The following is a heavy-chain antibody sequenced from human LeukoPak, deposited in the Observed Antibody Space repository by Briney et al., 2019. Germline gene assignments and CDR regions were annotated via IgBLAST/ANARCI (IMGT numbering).Heavy chain of an antibody. CDR1: GGSISSGDYY. D-gene: IGHD3-3*01. CDR2: IYYSEST. CDR3: ARDPKPTIFGVASFDY. Sequence: PSETLSLTCTVSGGSISSGDYYWSWIRQPPGKGLEWIGYIYYSESTYYNPSLKSRVTISVDTSKNQFSLKLSSVTAADTAVYYCARDPKPTIFGVASFDYWGQGTLVTVSS. V-gene: IGHV4-30-4*08. J-gene: IGHJ4*02.